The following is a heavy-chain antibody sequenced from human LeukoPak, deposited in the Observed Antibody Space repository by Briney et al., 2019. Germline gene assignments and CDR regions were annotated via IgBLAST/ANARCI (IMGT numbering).Heavy chain of an antibody. D-gene: IGHD3-10*01. V-gene: IGHV4-34*01. Sequence: SETLSLTCAVYGGSFSGYYWSWLRQPPGKGLEWIGEINHGGSTNYNPSLKSRVTTSVDTSKNQFSLKLSSVTAADTAVYYCARGVRITMVRGVPFNYGMDVWGKGTTVTVSS. J-gene: IGHJ6*04. CDR2: INHGGST. CDR1: GGSFSGYY. CDR3: ARGVRITMVRGVPFNYGMDV.